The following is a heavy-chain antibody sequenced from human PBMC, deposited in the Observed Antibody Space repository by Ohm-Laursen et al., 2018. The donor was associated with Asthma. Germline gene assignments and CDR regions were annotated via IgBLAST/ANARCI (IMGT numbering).Heavy chain of an antibody. CDR2: IYYSGST. D-gene: IGHD3-9*01. Sequence: SQTLSLTCTVSGGSISSYYWSWIRQPPGKGLEWIGYIYYSGSTNYNPSLKSRVTISVDTSKNHFSLWLTSVTSADTAVYYCARGSRIVTGYYGSAALNWFDPWGQGTLVTVSS. J-gene: IGHJ5*02. CDR1: GGSISSYY. V-gene: IGHV4-59*01. CDR3: ARGSRIVTGYYGSAALNWFDP.